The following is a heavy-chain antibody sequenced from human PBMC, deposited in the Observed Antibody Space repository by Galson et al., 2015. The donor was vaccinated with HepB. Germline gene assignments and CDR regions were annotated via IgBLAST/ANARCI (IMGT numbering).Heavy chain of an antibody. Sequence: SVKVSCKASGCTFSSYDIHWVRQAPGQGLEWLGGINRNFGTANYAQKFQGRVTITADNSTSTAYMELSSLRSEDTAVYYCARVTFLLRRGNYYYYYGMDVWGQGTTVTVSS. D-gene: IGHD2/OR15-2a*01. CDR3: ARVTFLLRRGNYYYYYGMDV. CDR2: INRNFGTA. CDR1: GCTFSSYD. J-gene: IGHJ6*02. V-gene: IGHV1-69*06.